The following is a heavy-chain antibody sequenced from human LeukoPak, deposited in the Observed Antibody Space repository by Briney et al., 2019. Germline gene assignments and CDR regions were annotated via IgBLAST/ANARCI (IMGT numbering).Heavy chain of an antibody. J-gene: IGHJ3*02. V-gene: IGHV4-59*08. CDR3: ARHLDYDSSGDAFDI. CDR1: GDSFSNYY. CDR2: IYHSGSS. D-gene: IGHD3-22*01. Sequence: PSETLSLTCTVSGDSFSNYYWSWIRQPPGRGLEWIGYIYHSGSSDHNPSLKSRVNMSPDTSKNQFSLKLSSVTAADTAVYYCARHLDYDSSGDAFDIWGQGTRVTVSS.